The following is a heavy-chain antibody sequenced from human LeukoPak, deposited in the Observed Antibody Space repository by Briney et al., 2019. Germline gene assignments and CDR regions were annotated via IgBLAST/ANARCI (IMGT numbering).Heavy chain of an antibody. CDR3: ARDGGDSSGYEFDY. CDR2: ISGSGGST. J-gene: IGHJ4*02. Sequence: PGGSLRLSCAASGFTFSSYAMSWVRQAPGKGLGWVSTISGSGGSTYYADSVKGRFTISRDNAKNTLYLQMNSLRAEDTAVYYCARDGGDSSGYEFDYWGQGTLVTVSS. CDR1: GFTFSSYA. V-gene: IGHV3-23*01. D-gene: IGHD3-22*01.